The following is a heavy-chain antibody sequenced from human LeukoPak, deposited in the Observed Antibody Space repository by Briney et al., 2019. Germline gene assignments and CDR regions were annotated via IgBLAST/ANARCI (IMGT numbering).Heavy chain of an antibody. J-gene: IGHJ4*02. CDR2: ITSGGDYM. CDR1: GFTFGGYT. D-gene: IGHD3-16*02. Sequence: PGGSLRLSCAASGFTFGGYTMSWVRQAPGKGLQWVPTITSGGDYMYYADPVKGRYTISGDDSKNSLYLHMNSLRAEDTAVYYCARVSIFGVVIANDYWGQGTVVTVSS. V-gene: IGHV3-21*01. CDR3: ARVSIFGVVIANDY.